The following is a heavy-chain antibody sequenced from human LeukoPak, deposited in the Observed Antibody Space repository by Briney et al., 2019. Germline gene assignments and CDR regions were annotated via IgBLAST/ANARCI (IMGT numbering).Heavy chain of an antibody. CDR2: INHSGST. Sequence: PSETLSLTCAVCGGSFSGYYWSWIRQPPGKGLEWIGEINHSGSTNYNPSLKIRVTISVDTSKNQFSLKLSSVTAADTAMYYCARVKRKYQLLKPLHETPSHYFDYWGQGTLVTVSS. CDR1: GGSFSGYY. J-gene: IGHJ4*02. D-gene: IGHD2-2*01. V-gene: IGHV4-34*01. CDR3: ARVKRKYQLLKPLHETPSHYFDY.